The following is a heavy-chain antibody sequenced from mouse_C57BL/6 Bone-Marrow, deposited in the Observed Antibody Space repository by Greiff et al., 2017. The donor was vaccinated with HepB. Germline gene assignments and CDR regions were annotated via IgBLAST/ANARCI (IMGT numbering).Heavy chain of an antibody. D-gene: IGHD2-3*01. CDR2: ISSGGSYT. CDR3: ARQGGYFPMDY. V-gene: IGHV5-6*01. J-gene: IGHJ4*01. CDR1: GFTFSSYG. Sequence: EVKLVESGGDLVKPGGSLKLSCVASGFTFSSYGMSWVRQTPDKRLEWVATISSGGSYTYYPDSVKGRFTISRDNAKNTLYLQMSSLKSEDTAMYYCARQGGYFPMDYWGQGTSVTVSS.